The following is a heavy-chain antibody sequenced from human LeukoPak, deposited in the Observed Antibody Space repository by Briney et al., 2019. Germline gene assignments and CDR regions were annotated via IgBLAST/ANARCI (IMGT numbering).Heavy chain of an antibody. J-gene: IGHJ4*02. CDR1: GFSVSSDY. CDR3: ARDSAFSAYAY. Sequence: PGGSLRLSCLGSGFSVSSDYMSWVRQAPGGGPEWVAILYNDGSTYYAKSVEGRFSIYRDSYKNTVYLQMRSLRGDDTAIYYCARDSAFSAYAYWGQGTQVTVSS. CDR2: LYNDGST. D-gene: IGHD6-25*01. V-gene: IGHV3-66*01.